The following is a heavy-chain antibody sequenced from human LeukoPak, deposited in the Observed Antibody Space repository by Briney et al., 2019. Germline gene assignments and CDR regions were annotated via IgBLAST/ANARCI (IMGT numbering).Heavy chain of an antibody. CDR3: ARGLGYCTSTTCLLPFDY. D-gene: IGHD2-2*01. J-gene: IGHJ4*02. Sequence: GGSLRLSCAASGFTFISYAMHWVRQAPGKGLECVSVIYSGGSTYYADSVKGRFTVSRDNSKNTLYLQMNSLRAEDTAMYYCARGLGYCTSTTCLLPFDYWGQGTLVTVSS. V-gene: IGHV3-NL1*01. CDR2: IYSGGST. CDR1: GFTFISYA.